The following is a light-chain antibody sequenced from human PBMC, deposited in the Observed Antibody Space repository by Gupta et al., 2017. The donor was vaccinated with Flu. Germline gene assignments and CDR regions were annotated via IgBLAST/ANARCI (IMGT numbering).Light chain of an antibody. CDR1: SSDVFGYNN. J-gene: IGLJ3*02. V-gene: IGLV2-14*04. CDR3: SSYTGSNWV. CDR2: DVS. Sequence: QSITISCSVTSSDVFGYNNFACYQQHPGNAPNLMIYDVSSRPPGVSNRFSGSKSGNTASLTISWLQAEDEADYYCSSYTGSNWVFGGGTKLTVL.